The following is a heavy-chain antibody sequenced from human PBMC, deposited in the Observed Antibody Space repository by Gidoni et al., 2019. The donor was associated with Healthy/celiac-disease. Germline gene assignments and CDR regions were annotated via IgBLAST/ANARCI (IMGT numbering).Heavy chain of an antibody. D-gene: IGHD3-22*01. Sequence: QVQLQESGPGLVKPSETLSLTCTVSGGSTSSYYWSWIRQPAGKGLEWIGRLSTSGSTNYNPSLKSRVTMSVDTSKNQFSLKLSSVTAADTAVYYCARDLDYDSSGQGYFQHWGQGTLVTVSS. CDR2: LSTSGST. CDR1: GGSTSSYY. CDR3: ARDLDYDSSGQGYFQH. V-gene: IGHV4-4*07. J-gene: IGHJ1*01.